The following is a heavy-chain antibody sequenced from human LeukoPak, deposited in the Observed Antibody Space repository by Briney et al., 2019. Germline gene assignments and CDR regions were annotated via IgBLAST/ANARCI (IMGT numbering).Heavy chain of an antibody. CDR3: ARSLGRFGEMYDAFDI. D-gene: IGHD3-10*01. Sequence: GASVTVSCTASGYTFSNYGIGWVRQAPGQGLEWMGWISAYNGKTNYAQKLQDRVTMTRDTSTSTAYMELRSLKSDDTAVYYCARSLGRFGEMYDAFDIWGQGTMVTLSS. V-gene: IGHV1-18*01. J-gene: IGHJ3*02. CDR2: ISAYNGKT. CDR1: GYTFSNYG.